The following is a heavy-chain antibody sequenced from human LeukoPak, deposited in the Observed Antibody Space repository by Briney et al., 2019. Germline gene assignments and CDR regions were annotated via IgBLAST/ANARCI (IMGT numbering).Heavy chain of an antibody. J-gene: IGHJ1*01. CDR1: GGSISSGSYY. Sequence: SETLSLTCTVSGGSISSGSYYWSWIRQPAGKGLERIGRIYTSGSTNYNPSLKSRVTISVDTSKNQFSLKLSSVTAADTAVYYCATIEAGYDFWSGYYPEYFQHWGQGTLVTVSS. CDR2: IYTSGST. V-gene: IGHV4-61*02. CDR3: ATIEAGYDFWSGYYPEYFQH. D-gene: IGHD3-3*01.